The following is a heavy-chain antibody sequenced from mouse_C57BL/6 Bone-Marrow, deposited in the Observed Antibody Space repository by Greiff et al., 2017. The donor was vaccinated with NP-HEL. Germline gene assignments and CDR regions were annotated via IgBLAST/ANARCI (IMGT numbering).Heavy chain of an antibody. D-gene: IGHD2-1*01. CDR3: ARDGGNYGGFAY. J-gene: IGHJ3*01. CDR2: ISDGGSYT. V-gene: IGHV5-4*01. CDR1: GFTFSSYA. Sequence: DVKLQESGGGLVKPGGSLKLSCAASGFTFSSYAMSWVRQTPEKRLEWVATISDGGSYTYYPDNVKGRFTISRDNAKNNLYLQMSHLKSEDTAMYYCARDGGNYGGFAYWGQGTLVTVSA.